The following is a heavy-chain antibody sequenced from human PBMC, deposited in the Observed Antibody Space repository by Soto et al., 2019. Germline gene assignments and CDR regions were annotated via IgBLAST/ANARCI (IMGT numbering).Heavy chain of an antibody. CDR2: FIPIIGGG. J-gene: IGHJ3*01. D-gene: IGHD2-15*01. CDR3: ARRSVSHSNAFDF. V-gene: IGHV1-69*13. CDR1: GGTFRNLA. Sequence: SVKVSCKASGGTFRNLAIDWVRQAPGQGLEWMGGFIPIIGGGINAQKFQGRVTITSDESTSTAYMELSSLKSEDTAMYFCARRSVSHSNAFDFWGQGTMVTVSS.